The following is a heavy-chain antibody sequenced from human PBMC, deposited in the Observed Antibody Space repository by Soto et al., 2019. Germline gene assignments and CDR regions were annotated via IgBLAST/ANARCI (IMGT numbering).Heavy chain of an antibody. D-gene: IGHD3-22*01. CDR1: GGSISSGGYY. Sequence: PSETLSLTCTVSGGSISSGGYYWSWIRQHPGKGLEWIGYIYYSGSTYYNPSLKSRVTISVDTSKNQFSLKLSSVTAADTAVYYCARVTGGDYYDSSAPDYYYYGMDVWGQGTTVTVSS. V-gene: IGHV4-31*03. J-gene: IGHJ6*02. CDR2: IYYSGST. CDR3: ARVTGGDYYDSSAPDYYYYGMDV.